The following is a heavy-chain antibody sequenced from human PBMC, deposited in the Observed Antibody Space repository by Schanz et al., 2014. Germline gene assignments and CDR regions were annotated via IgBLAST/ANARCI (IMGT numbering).Heavy chain of an antibody. Sequence: QVQLVQSGSELKKPGASVKVSCKASGYTFTSYSMNWVRQAPGQGLEWLGWMNPNSGNPGFAQKFRGRVTMTRNTSMSTAYIELHILTSEDTAVYYCARGRTFDYWGQGTLVTVSS. J-gene: IGHJ4*02. CDR1: GYTFTSYS. CDR2: MNPNSGNP. CDR3: ARGRTFDY. V-gene: IGHV1-8*02.